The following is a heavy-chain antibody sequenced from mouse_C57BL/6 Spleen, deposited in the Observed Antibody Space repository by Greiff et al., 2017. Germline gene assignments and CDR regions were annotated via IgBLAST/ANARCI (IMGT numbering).Heavy chain of an antibody. CDR3: ARSYYYGSSYRNWYFDV. D-gene: IGHD1-1*01. CDR1: GFTFTDYY. CDR2: IRNKANGYTT. Sequence: EVMLVESGGGLVQPGGSLSLSCAASGFTFTDYYMSWVRQPPGKALEWLGFIRNKANGYTTEYSASVKGRFTISRDNSQSILYLQMNALRAEDSATYYCARSYYYGSSYRNWYFDVWGTGTTVTVSS. J-gene: IGHJ1*03. V-gene: IGHV7-3*01.